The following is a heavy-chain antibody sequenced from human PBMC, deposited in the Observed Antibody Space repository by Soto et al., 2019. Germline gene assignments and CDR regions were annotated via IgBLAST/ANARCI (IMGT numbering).Heavy chain of an antibody. V-gene: IGHV4-4*07. CDR2: IYSSGST. D-gene: IGHD5-18*01. J-gene: IGHJ4*02. Sequence: LSLTCTVSVGSISIYYWNWIRQPAGKGLEWTGRIYSSGSTIYNPSFTIRVTMSVATSKHQCTLQLSSVTAADTAVYYCARDEGGYSYDISFDYWGRGTLVTVSS. CDR3: ARDEGGYSYDISFDY. CDR1: VGSISIYY.